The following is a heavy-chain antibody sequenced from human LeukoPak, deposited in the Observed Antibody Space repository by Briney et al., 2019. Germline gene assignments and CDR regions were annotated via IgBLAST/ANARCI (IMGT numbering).Heavy chain of an antibody. D-gene: IGHD2-2*01. CDR2: INGYNGNT. Sequence: GASVKVSCRASAYTFSTVNINWVRQAPGQGLEWMGWINGYNGNTNYAQDIKDRVIMTADSSTNTAYMELRNLRSDDTALYYCARDLIPAAYPDSFDIWGQGTMVTVSS. J-gene: IGHJ3*02. CDR1: AYTFSTVN. CDR3: ARDLIPAAYPDSFDI. V-gene: IGHV1-18*01.